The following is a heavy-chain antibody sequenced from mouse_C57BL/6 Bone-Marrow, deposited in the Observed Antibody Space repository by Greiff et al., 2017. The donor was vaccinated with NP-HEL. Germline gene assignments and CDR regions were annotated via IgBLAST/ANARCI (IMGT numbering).Heavy chain of an antibody. V-gene: IGHV3-6*01. J-gene: IGHJ4*01. D-gene: IGHD1-1*02. CDR2: ISYDGSN. CDR1: GYSITSGYY. CDR3: ARGKGEGWWNYYAMDY. Sequence: EVKLMESGPGLVKPSQSLSLTCSVTGYSITSGYYWNWIRQFPGNKLEWMGYISYDGSNNYNPSLKNRISITRDTSKNQFFLKLNSVTTEDTATYYCARGKGEGWWNYYAMDYWGQGTSVTVSS.